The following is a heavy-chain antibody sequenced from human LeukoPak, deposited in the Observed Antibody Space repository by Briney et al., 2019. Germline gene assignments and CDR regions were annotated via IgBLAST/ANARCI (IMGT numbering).Heavy chain of an antibody. CDR3: ARGPSYYDTSGYSGDNYYFDY. CDR2: IYHSGNT. Sequence: SETLSLTCVVSGGSISSSNWWSWVRQPPGKGLEWIGEIYHSGNTNYNPSLQSRVTISVDRSKNQFSLRLSSVTAADTAVYYCARGPSYYDTSGYSGDNYYFDYWGQGTLVTVSS. D-gene: IGHD3-22*01. J-gene: IGHJ4*02. CDR1: GGSISSSNW. V-gene: IGHV4-4*02.